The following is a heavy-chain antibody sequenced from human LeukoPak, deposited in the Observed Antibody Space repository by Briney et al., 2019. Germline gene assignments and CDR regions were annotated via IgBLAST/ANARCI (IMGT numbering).Heavy chain of an antibody. CDR1: GFTFRSYG. Sequence: GRSLRLSCAASGFTFRSYGMHWVRQAPGKGLEWVAVISYDGSNKYYADSVKGRFTISRDNSKNTLYLQMNSLRAEDTAVYYCARSRFYFDYWGQGTLVTVSS. J-gene: IGHJ4*02. V-gene: IGHV3-30*03. CDR3: ARSRFYFDY. CDR2: ISYDGSNK.